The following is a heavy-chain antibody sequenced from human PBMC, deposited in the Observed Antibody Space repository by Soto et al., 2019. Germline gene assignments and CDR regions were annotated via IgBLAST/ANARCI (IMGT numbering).Heavy chain of an antibody. Sequence: QITLKESGPALVRPTQTLTLTCSFSGFSLTTRGVAVGWIRQPPGKALEWLALIFWDDDKWYSPSLRSRLTIPEDTPKNQEVPTMTHMDPADTATYYVAHRSRGYAYYFDPWGQGTLVTVSS. CDR2: IFWDDDK. J-gene: IGHJ4*02. V-gene: IGHV2-5*02. CDR1: GFSLTTRGVA. D-gene: IGHD5-12*01. CDR3: AHRSRGYAYYFDP.